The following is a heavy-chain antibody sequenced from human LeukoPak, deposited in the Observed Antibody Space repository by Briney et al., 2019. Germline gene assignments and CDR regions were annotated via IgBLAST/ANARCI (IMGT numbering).Heavy chain of an antibody. D-gene: IGHD6-19*01. Sequence: ASVKVSCKASGGTFSSYAISWVRQAPGQGLEWMGWINPNSGGTNYAQKFQGRVTMTRDTSISTAYMELSRLRSDDTAVYYCARDAGSSSGWYGGYYFDYWGQGTLVTVSS. CDR2: INPNSGGT. J-gene: IGHJ4*02. V-gene: IGHV1-2*02. CDR1: GGTFSSYA. CDR3: ARDAGSSSGWYGGYYFDY.